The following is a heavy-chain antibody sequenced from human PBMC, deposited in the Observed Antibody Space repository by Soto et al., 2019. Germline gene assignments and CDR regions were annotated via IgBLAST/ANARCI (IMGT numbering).Heavy chain of an antibody. Sequence: QVQLVQSGAEVKKPGASVKVSCKASGYTFTTYYINWVRQAPGQGLEWMGWINPNTGATNYAQKFQGWVTLTRDTSVTTAYMEVSRLKSGDTAVYFCARSVTTHLAADFWGQGTLVTVSS. CDR3: ARSVTTHLAADF. CDR1: GYTFTTYY. D-gene: IGHD4-17*01. V-gene: IGHV1-2*04. CDR2: INPNTGAT. J-gene: IGHJ4*02.